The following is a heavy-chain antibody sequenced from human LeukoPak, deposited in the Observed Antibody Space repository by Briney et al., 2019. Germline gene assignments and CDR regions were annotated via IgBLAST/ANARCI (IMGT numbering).Heavy chain of an antibody. CDR2: ISTNSAGT. CDR1: GFTFSTYA. CDR3: ATGSSSSRPYYFDY. Sequence: GSLRLSCAASGFTFSTYAMSWVRQAPGKGLEGVSAISTNSAGTYYADSVKGRFTISRYNSENTLYLQMNSQRGEDTAIYYCATGSSSSRPYYFDYWGPGPLVTVSS. D-gene: IGHD6-13*01. J-gene: IGHJ4*02. V-gene: IGHV3-23*01.